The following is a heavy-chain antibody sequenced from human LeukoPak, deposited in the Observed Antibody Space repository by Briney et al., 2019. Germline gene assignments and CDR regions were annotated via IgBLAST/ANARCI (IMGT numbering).Heavy chain of an antibody. CDR1: GFTFSNYC. J-gene: IGHJ4*02. D-gene: IGHD3-10*01. CDR2: KKQEGSER. CDR3: ARDGGATMVRGVATYDS. Sequence: GGSLRLSCADSGFTFSNYCMRWVRQAPGKGVEWVANKKQEGSERYYVGSVKGRFTISRDNAKSSLFLQMNSLRAEDTAVYYRARDGGATMVRGVATYDSWGQGTLVTVSS. V-gene: IGHV3-7*01.